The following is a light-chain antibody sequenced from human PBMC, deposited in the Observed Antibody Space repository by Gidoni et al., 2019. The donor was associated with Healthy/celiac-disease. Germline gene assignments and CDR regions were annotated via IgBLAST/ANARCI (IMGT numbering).Light chain of an antibody. Sequence: EIALTQSPGTLSLSPGERATLSCRASQSVSSTYVAWYQQKPGQAPRLLIYGASSRATGISARFSGRGSGTDFTLTISRLEPEDFAVYYCQQYGSSFRTFGQGTKVEIK. CDR2: GAS. V-gene: IGKV3-20*01. J-gene: IGKJ1*01. CDR3: QQYGSSFRT. CDR1: QSVSSTY.